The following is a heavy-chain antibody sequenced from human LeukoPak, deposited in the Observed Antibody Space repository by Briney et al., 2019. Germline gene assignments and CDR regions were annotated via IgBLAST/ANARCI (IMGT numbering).Heavy chain of an antibody. CDR2: IYSGGST. V-gene: IGHV3-53*01. CDR3: ARGTYGSIHYYYMDV. J-gene: IGHJ6*03. Sequence: PGGSLRLSCAASGFTVSSNYTSWVRQAPGKGLEWVSVIYSGGSTYYADSVKGRFTISRDNSKNTLYLQMNSLRAEDTAVYYCARGTYGSIHYYYMDVWGKGTTVTVSS. CDR1: GFTVSSNY. D-gene: IGHD3-10*01.